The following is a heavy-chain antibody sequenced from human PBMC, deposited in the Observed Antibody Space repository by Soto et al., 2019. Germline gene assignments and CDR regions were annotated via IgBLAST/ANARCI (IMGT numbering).Heavy chain of an antibody. J-gene: IGHJ4*02. Sequence: ASVKVSCKASGYIFTNYYIHWVRQAPGQGLEWMAIINPLPTSGSTNYAQKFQGRVTVTRDTSTSTVYLELSSLRSDDTAVYYCARDLAAAAYWGQGTLVTVSS. D-gene: IGHD6-13*01. V-gene: IGHV1-46*01. CDR3: ARDLAAAAY. CDR2: INPLPTSGST. CDR1: GYIFTNYY.